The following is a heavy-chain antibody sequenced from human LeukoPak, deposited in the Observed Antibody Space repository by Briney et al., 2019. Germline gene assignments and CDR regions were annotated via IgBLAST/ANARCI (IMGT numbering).Heavy chain of an antibody. CDR1: GYTFTGYY. D-gene: IGHD6-13*01. J-gene: IGHJ6*03. Sequence: ASVKVSCKASGYTFTGYYMHWVRQAPGQGLEWMGWINPNSGGTNYAQKFQGRVTMTRDTSISTAYMELSRLRSDDTAVYYCARGVAAAGAYYYYYYYMDVWGKGTTVTISS. V-gene: IGHV1-2*02. CDR2: INPNSGGT. CDR3: ARGVAAAGAYYYYYYYMDV.